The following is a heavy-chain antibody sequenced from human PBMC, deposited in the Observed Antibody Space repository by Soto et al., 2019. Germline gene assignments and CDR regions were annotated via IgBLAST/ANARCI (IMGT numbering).Heavy chain of an antibody. D-gene: IGHD2-15*01. J-gene: IGHJ4*02. CDR2: INSDGSST. Sequence: EVQLVESGGGLVQPGGSLRLSCAASGFTFSSYWMHWVRQAPGKGLVWVSRINSDGSSTNYADSVKGRFTISRDNAKNTLYLQMNSLSAEDTAVYYCARDQGYCSGGSCYVAGYWGQGTLVTVSS. CDR1: GFTFSSYW. V-gene: IGHV3-74*01. CDR3: ARDQGYCSGGSCYVAGY.